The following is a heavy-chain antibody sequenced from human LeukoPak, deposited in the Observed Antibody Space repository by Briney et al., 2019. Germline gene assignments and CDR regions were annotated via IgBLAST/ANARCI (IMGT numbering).Heavy chain of an antibody. CDR2: IYYSGST. D-gene: IGHD4-23*01. CDR3: AREEDGNSAY. J-gene: IGHJ4*02. V-gene: IGHV4-59*12. Sequence: PSETLSLTCTVSDGSISSYYWSWIRQPPGKGLEWIGYIYYSGSTNYNPSLKSRVTISVDTSKNQFSLKLSSVTAADTAVYYCAREEDGNSAYWGQGTLVTVSS. CDR1: DGSISSYY.